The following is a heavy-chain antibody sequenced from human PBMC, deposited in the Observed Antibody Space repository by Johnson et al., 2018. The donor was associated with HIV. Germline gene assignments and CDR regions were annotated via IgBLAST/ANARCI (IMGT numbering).Heavy chain of an antibody. J-gene: IGHJ3*01. D-gene: IGHD3-22*01. Sequence: VQLVESGGGLVQPGRSLRLSCKASGFSFGDYAMSWVHQAPGKGLEWIGFIRSKAYGGTTEYAASVKGKFTISRDDSKSFAYLQMNSLKPEDTAVYYCTRDADGSAYYGAFDVWGQGTMVTVSS. CDR3: TRDADGSAYYGAFDV. CDR1: GFSFGDYA. V-gene: IGHV3-49*04. CDR2: IRSKAYGGTT.